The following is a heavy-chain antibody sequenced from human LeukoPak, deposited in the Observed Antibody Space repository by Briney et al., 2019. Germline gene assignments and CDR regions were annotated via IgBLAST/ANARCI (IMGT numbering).Heavy chain of an antibody. CDR3: ARMDSSGWTGYDYYYYYGMDV. D-gene: IGHD6-19*01. Sequence: GGSLRLSCAASGFTFSSYAMSWVRQAPGKGLEWVSAISGSGGSTYYADSVKGRFTISRDNAKNSLYLQMNSLRAEDTAVYYCARMDSSGWTGYDYYYYYGMDVWGQGTTVTVSS. CDR2: ISGSGGST. J-gene: IGHJ6*02. CDR1: GFTFSSYA. V-gene: IGHV3-23*01.